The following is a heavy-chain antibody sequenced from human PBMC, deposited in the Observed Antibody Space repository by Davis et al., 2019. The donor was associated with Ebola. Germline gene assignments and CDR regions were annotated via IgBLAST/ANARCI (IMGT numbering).Heavy chain of an antibody. Sequence: KVSCKGSGYSFTSYWIGWVRQMPGKGLEWMGIIYPGESDTRYSPSFQGQVTISADKSISTAYLQWSSLKASDTAMYYCARHGIAARPRYYYYGMDVWGQGTTVTVSS. CDR1: GYSFTSYW. CDR3: ARHGIAARPRYYYYGMDV. CDR2: IYPGESDT. D-gene: IGHD6-6*01. J-gene: IGHJ6*02. V-gene: IGHV5-51*01.